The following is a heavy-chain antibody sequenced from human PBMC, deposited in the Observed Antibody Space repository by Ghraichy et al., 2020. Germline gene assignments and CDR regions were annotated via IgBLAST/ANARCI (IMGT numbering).Heavy chain of an antibody. D-gene: IGHD3-22*01. CDR1: GFTFSSYA. J-gene: IGHJ4*02. CDR2: ISGSGGST. V-gene: IGHV3-23*01. CDR3: AKIPRRITMIVVGRQGVDY. Sequence: LSLTCAASGFTFSSYAMSWVRQAPGKGLEWVSAISGSGGSTYYADSVKGRFTISRDNSKNTLYLQMNSLRAEDTAVYYCAKIPRRITMIVVGRQGVDYWGQGTLVTVSS.